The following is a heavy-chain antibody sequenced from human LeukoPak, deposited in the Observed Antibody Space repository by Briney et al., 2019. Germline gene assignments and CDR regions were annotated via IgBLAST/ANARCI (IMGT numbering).Heavy chain of an antibody. J-gene: IGHJ5*02. D-gene: IGHD6-13*01. CDR2: ISGSGGST. Sequence: PGGSLRLSCAASGFTVSSNYMSWVRQAPGKGLEWVSAISGSGGSTYYADSVKGRFTISRDNPRNTLYLQMNSLRAEDTAVYYCAKDQGSSWYDWFDPWGQGTLVTVSS. CDR3: AKDQGSSWYDWFDP. CDR1: GFTVSSNY. V-gene: IGHV3-23*01.